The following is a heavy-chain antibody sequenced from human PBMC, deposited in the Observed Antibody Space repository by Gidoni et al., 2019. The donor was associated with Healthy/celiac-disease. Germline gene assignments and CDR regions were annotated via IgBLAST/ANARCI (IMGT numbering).Heavy chain of an antibody. Sequence: QVQLQESGPGLVKPSQTLSLTCTVSGGSISSGSYYWSWIRQPAGKGLEWIGRIYTSGSTNYNPSLKSRVTISVDTSKNHFSLKLSSVTAADTAVYYCAREDYGDDILGWGQGTLVTVSS. D-gene: IGHD4-17*01. V-gene: IGHV4-61*02. CDR3: AREDYGDDILG. CDR1: GGSISSGSYY. J-gene: IGHJ4*02. CDR2: IYTSGST.